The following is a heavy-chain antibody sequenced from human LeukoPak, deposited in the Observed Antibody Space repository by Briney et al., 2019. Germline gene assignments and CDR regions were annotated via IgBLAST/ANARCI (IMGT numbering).Heavy chain of an antibody. CDR2: IYYSGST. CDR3: ARAGIQYSYDY. Sequence: SETLSLTCTVSGGSISSGGYYWSWIRQHPGKGLEWIGYIYYSGSTYYNPSLKSRVTISVDTSKNQFSLKLNSVTAADTAVYYCARAGIQYSYDYWGQGTLVTVSS. CDR1: GGSISSGGYY. D-gene: IGHD4-4*01. V-gene: IGHV4-31*03. J-gene: IGHJ4*02.